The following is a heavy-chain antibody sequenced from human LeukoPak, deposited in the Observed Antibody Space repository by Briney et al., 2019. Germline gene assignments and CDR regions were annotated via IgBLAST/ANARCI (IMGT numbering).Heavy chain of an antibody. Sequence: PSGTLSLTCTVSGYSIGSGYYWAWIRQPPGKGLEWIGCVYHSGTYYKSSLTSRATISMDTSKNQFSLKLTSVTAADSAFYYCAKSSGGGGHDSWGQGTLVTVSS. D-gene: IGHD6-25*01. J-gene: IGHJ5*01. V-gene: IGHV4-38-2*02. CDR3: AKSSGGGGHDS. CDR1: GYSIGSGYY. CDR2: VYHSGT.